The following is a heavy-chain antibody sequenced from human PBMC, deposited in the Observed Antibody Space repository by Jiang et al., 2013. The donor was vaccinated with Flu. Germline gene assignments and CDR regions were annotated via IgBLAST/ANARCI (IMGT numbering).Heavy chain of an antibody. Sequence: SSNAVSWVRQAPGQGLEWMEGSSLCFVQQTTHRSSRGRVTISADELPSTAYMELSSLRSEDTAVYYCARSSGYHYTYYFNSWGQGTLVTVSS. CDR1: SSNA. D-gene: IGHD3-22*01. J-gene: IGHJ4*02. V-gene: IGHV1-69*01. CDR3: ARSSGYHYTYYFNS. CDR2: SSLCFVQ.